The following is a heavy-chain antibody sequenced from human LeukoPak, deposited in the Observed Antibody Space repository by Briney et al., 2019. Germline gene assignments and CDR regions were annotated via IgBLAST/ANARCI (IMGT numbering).Heavy chain of an antibody. D-gene: IGHD3-22*01. CDR2: INPNSGGT. J-gene: IGHJ4*02. Sequence: GASVKVSCKASGYTFTGYYMHWVRQAPGQGLEWMRWINPNSGGTNYAQKFQGRVTMTRDTSISTAYMELSRLRSDDTAVYYCARGEMEYYYDSSGYYPSDYWGQGTLVTVSS. V-gene: IGHV1-2*02. CDR1: GYTFTGYY. CDR3: ARGEMEYYYDSSGYYPSDY.